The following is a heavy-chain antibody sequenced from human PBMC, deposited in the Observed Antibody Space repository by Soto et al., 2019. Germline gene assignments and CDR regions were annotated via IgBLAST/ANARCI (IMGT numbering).Heavy chain of an antibody. CDR1: GGSVGNSNYY. V-gene: IGHV4-39*01. D-gene: IGHD3-10*01. CDR3: ARHRGRFGEADY. Sequence: QLQLQESGPGLVKPAETLFLSCTVSGGSVGNSNYYWGWNRQSPGKGLEWIGNVHYDQTTYYTPSLEGRLTISIDTLNNNFSLKLTSVIASDTAVYYCARHRGRFGEADYWGQGTLVTVSS. J-gene: IGHJ4*02. CDR2: VHYDQTT.